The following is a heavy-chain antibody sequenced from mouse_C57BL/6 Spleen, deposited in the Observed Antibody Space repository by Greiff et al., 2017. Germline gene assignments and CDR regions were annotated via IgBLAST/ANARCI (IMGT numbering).Heavy chain of an antibody. D-gene: IGHD2-4*01. CDR1: GYAFSSYW. V-gene: IGHV1-80*01. J-gene: IGHJ2*01. CDR3: ARSPFYYDYGVYYYFDY. CDR2: IYPGDGDT. Sequence: QVQLQQSGAELVKPGASVKISCKASGYAFSSYWMNWVKQRPGKGLEWIGQIYPGDGDTNYNGKFKGKATLTADKSSSTAYMQLSSLTSEDSAVYFCARSPFYYDYGVYYYFDYWGQGTTLTVSS.